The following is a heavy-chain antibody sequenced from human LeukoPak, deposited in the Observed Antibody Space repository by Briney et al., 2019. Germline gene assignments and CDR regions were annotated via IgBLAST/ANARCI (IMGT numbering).Heavy chain of an antibody. CDR2: IYYSGST. CDR3: AREFSGTSIAARVFDS. D-gene: IGHD6-6*01. Sequence: PSQTLSLTCTVSGGSISSGGYYWSWIRQHPGKGLEWIGYIYYSGSTYYNPSLKSRVTMSVDTSKNQFSLNLSSVTAADTAMYYCAREFSGTSIAARVFDSWGQGTLVTVSS. J-gene: IGHJ4*02. CDR1: GGSISSGGYY. V-gene: IGHV4-31*03.